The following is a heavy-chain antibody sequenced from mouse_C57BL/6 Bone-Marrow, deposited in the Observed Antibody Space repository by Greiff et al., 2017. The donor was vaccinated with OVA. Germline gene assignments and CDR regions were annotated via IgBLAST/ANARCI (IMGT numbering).Heavy chain of an antibody. Sequence: QVQLKQSGAELVRPGASVKLSCKASGYTFTDYYINWVKQRPGQGLEWIARIYPGSGNTYYNEKFKGKATLTAEKSSSTAYMQLSSLTSEDSAVYFCAREDYYGSSYEPYWGQGTTLTVSS. CDR3: AREDYYGSSYEPY. V-gene: IGHV1-76*01. J-gene: IGHJ2*01. CDR2: IYPGSGNT. CDR1: GYTFTDYY. D-gene: IGHD1-1*01.